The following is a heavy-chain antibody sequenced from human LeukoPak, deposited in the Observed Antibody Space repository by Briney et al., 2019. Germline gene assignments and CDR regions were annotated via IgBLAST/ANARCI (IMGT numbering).Heavy chain of an antibody. D-gene: IGHD3-22*01. CDR3: ATYIPTYYYDSSGYYYNY. Sequence: SETLSLTCTVSGGSISSYYWSSIRQPPGEGLGWLGYIYYSGSTNYNPSLKSRVTISVDTSKNQFSLKPSSVTAADTAVYYCATYIPTYYYDSSGYYYNYWGQGTLVTVSS. CDR2: IYYSGST. V-gene: IGHV4-59*08. J-gene: IGHJ4*02. CDR1: GGSISSYY.